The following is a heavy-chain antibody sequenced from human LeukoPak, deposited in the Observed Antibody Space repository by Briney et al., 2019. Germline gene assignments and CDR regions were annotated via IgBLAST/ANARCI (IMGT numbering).Heavy chain of an antibody. CDR2: IIPIFGTA. J-gene: IGHJ3*02. CDR3: ARKANYYDSSGSMDDAFDI. CDR1: GGTFSSYA. V-gene: IGHV1-69*13. Sequence: ASVKVSCKASGGTFSSYAIGWVRQAPGQGLEWMGGIIPIFGTANYAQKFQGRVTITADESTSTAYMELSGLRSEDTAVYYCARKANYYDSSGSMDDAFDIWGQGTMVTVSS. D-gene: IGHD3-22*01.